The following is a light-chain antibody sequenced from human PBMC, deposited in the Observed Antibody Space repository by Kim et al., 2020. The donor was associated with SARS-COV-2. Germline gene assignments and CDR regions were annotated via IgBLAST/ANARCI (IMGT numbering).Light chain of an antibody. CDR2: YDS. CDR1: NIGSKS. CDR3: QVWDSSSDHPHVV. Sequence: SYELTQPPSVSVAPGKTARITCGGNNIGSKSVHWYQQKPGKAPVLVIYYDSDRPSGIPERFSGSNSGNTATRTISRVEAGDEADYYCQVWDSSSDHPHVVFGGGTQLTVL. V-gene: IGLV3-21*04. J-gene: IGLJ2*01.